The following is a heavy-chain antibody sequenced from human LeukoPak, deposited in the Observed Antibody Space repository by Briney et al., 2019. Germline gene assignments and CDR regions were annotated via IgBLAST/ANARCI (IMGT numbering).Heavy chain of an antibody. Sequence: PSETLSLTCAVYGGSFSGYYWSWIRQPPGKGLEWIGEINHSGSTNYNPSLKSRVTISVDTSKNQFSLKLSSVTAADTAVYYCARENKRRGGYYIGSPWYFDYWGQGTLVTVSS. V-gene: IGHV4-34*01. J-gene: IGHJ4*02. CDR2: INHSGST. D-gene: IGHD3-3*01. CDR3: ARENKRRGGYYIGSPWYFDY. CDR1: GGSFSGYY.